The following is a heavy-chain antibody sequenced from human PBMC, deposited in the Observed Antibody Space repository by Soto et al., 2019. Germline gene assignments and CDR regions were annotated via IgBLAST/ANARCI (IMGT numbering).Heavy chain of an antibody. J-gene: IGHJ4*02. Sequence: QVQLQESGPGLVKPSETLSLTCTVSGGSISSYYWCWIRQPPGKGLEWIGYIYYSGSTDYDPSLKSRVTISVDTSKNQFSLKLSSVTAADTAVYYCARRWGTYFDFWGQGTLVTVSS. CDR1: GGSISSYY. D-gene: IGHD7-27*01. CDR2: IYYSGST. CDR3: ARRWGTYFDF. V-gene: IGHV4-59*01.